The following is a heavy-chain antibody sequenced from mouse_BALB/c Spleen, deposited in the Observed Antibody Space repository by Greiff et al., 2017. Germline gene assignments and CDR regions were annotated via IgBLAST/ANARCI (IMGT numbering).Heavy chain of an antibody. CDR2: INSNGGST. Sequence: DVKLVESGGGLVHPGGSLKLSCAASGFTFSSYGMSWVRQTPDKRLELVATINSNGGSTYYPDSVKGRFTISRDNAKNTLYLQMSSLKSEDTAMYYCARYYYGQAMDDWGQGTSVTVSS. CDR3: ARYYYGQAMDD. V-gene: IGHV5-6-3*01. CDR1: GFTFSSYG. D-gene: IGHD1-1*01. J-gene: IGHJ4*01.